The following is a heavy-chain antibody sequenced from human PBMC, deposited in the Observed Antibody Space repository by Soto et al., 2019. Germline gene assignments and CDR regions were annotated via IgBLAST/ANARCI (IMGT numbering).Heavy chain of an antibody. CDR3: SYYYDSSGPFRYSYGMDV. CDR1: GGTFSSYA. V-gene: IGHV1-69*01. Sequence: QVQLVQSGAELKKPGSSVKVSCKASGGTFSSYAISWVRQAPGQGLEWMGGIIPIFSTANYAQKFQGRVTITADESTSTAYMELSSLRSEDTAVYYCSYYYDSSGPFRYSYGMDVWGQGTTVTVSS. D-gene: IGHD3-22*01. CDR2: IIPIFSTA. J-gene: IGHJ6*02.